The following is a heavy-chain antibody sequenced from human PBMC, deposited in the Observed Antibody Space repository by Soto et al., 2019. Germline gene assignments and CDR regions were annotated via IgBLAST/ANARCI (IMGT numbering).Heavy chain of an antibody. CDR1: GGTFSSYA. D-gene: IGHD3-3*01. CDR2: IIPIFGTA. Sequence: ALVKVSCKASGGTFSSYAISWVRQAPGQGLEWMGGIIPIFGTANYAQKFQGRVTITADESTSTAYMELSSLRSEDTAVYYCASSDSFWSSPLWGPWGQGTLVTVSS. V-gene: IGHV1-69*13. CDR3: ASSDSFWSSPLWGP. J-gene: IGHJ5*02.